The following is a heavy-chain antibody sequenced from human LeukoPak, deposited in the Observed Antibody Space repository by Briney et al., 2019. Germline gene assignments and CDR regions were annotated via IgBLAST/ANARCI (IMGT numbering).Heavy chain of an antibody. Sequence: ASVTVSCTASGYTFTSYAMHWVRQAPGQRLEWMGWINAGNGNTKYSQKFQGRVTITRDTSADTAYMELSSLRSEDTAVYYCARSSIAARRGFDYWGQGTLVTVSS. CDR2: INAGNGNT. CDR3: ARSSIAARRGFDY. V-gene: IGHV1-3*01. CDR1: GYTFTSYA. D-gene: IGHD6-6*01. J-gene: IGHJ4*02.